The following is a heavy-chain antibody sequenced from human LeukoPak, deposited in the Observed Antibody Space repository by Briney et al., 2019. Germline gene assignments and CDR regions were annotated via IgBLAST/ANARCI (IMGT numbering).Heavy chain of an antibody. CDR3: TRGRQTDH. V-gene: IGHV3-49*04. CDR1: GFTFGDYG. Sequence: PGGSLRLSCTASGFTFGDYGMNWVRQAPGKGLEWVGFIRSKTYGGTTEYAAPVKGRFTISRDDSKSIAYLQLNSLKSEDTAVYYCTRGRQTDHWGQGTLVTVSS. CDR2: IRSKTYGGTT. J-gene: IGHJ5*02.